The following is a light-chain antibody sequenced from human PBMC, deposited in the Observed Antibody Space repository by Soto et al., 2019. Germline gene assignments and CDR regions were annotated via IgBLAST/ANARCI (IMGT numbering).Light chain of an antibody. CDR2: EVS. J-gene: IGLJ3*02. CDR1: SSDVDTYNR. V-gene: IGLV2-18*02. CDR3: TSYTSSSTLV. Sequence: QSALTQPPSVSGSPGQSVTISCTRASSDVDTYNRVSWYQQPPGTAPKLIIYEVSYRPSGVPDRFSGSKSGNTASLTISGLHAEDEADYYCTSYTSSSTLVFGGGTKLTVL.